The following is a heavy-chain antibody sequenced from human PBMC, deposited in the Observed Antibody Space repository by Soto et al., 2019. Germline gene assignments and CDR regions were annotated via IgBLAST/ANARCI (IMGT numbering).Heavy chain of an antibody. Sequence: XESLKISRKGSGNSFTSHWISWLLQRPGKGLEWMGRTDPSDSFTQYNPSFQGHVTISGDKSLSTAYLQWSSLKASDTAIYYCARGEGITTFGVYGFDVWGQGASVTVSS. V-gene: IGHV5-10-1*01. D-gene: IGHD3-3*01. CDR1: GNSFTSHW. CDR2: TDPSDSFT. CDR3: ARGEGITTFGVYGFDV. J-gene: IGHJ6*02.